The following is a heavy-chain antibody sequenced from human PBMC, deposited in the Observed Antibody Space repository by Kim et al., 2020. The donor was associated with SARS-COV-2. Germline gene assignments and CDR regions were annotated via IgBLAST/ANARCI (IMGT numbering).Heavy chain of an antibody. Sequence: GGSLRLSCAASGFTFDDYAMHWVRQAPGKGLEWVSGISWNSGSIGYADSVKGRFTISRDNAKNSLYLQMNSLRAEDTALYYCAKDYAYMAPQYYYYGMDVWGQGTTVTVSS. CDR1: GFTFDDYA. J-gene: IGHJ6*02. V-gene: IGHV3-9*01. D-gene: IGHD2-21*01. CDR3: AKDYAYMAPQYYYYGMDV. CDR2: ISWNSGSI.